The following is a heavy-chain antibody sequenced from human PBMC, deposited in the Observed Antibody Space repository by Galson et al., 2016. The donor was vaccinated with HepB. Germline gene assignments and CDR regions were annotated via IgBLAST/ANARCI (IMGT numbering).Heavy chain of an antibody. J-gene: IGHJ4*02. CDR2: IHYSGNT. CDR1: GLTFSNYA. V-gene: IGHV4-59*08. Sequence: LRLSCAASGLTFSNYAMNWVRQAPGKGLEWIAYIHYSGNTNYNPSLRSRVTISVDTSKNQFSLKLSSVTAADTAVYYCARQAAYYDFWSGSYYFDYWGQGTLVTVSS. CDR3: ARQAAYYDFWSGSYYFDY. D-gene: IGHD3-3*01.